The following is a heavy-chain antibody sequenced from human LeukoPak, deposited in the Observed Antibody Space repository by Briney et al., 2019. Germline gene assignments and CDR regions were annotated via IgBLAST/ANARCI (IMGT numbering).Heavy chain of an antibody. CDR1: GGSISSSGSY. CDR2: IYYSGNT. CDR3: ARVMAARREDLNWFDP. V-gene: IGHV4-39*07. D-gene: IGHD6-6*01. Sequence: PSETLSLTCTVSGGSISSSGSYWGWIRQPPGKGLEWIGSIYYSGNTYNPSLKSRVAISVDSSKNQFSLNLTSVNAADTAVYYCARVMAARREDLNWFDPWGQGTLVTVSS. J-gene: IGHJ5*02.